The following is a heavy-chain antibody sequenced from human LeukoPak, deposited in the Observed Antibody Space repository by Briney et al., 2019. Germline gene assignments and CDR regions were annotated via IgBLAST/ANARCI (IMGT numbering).Heavy chain of an antibody. Sequence: GGSLRLSCAASGFTFSSYSMNWVRQAPGKGLEWVSSISSSSSYIYYADPVKGRFTISRDNAKNSLYLQMNSLRAEDTAVYYCASDPPGYSSGGDYWGQGTLVTVSS. D-gene: IGHD6-19*01. V-gene: IGHV3-21*01. CDR1: GFTFSSYS. CDR3: ASDPPGYSSGGDY. J-gene: IGHJ4*02. CDR2: ISSSSSYI.